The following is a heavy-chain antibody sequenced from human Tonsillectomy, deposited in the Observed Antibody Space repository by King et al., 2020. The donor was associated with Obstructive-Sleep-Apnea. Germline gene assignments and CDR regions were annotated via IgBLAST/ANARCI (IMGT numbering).Heavy chain of an antibody. CDR3: GRLRRSAFGPTGVDV. J-gene: IGHJ6*02. CDR2: TFFYGNV. Sequence: VQLQESGPGLVKPSETLSLSCTVSGDSTTNSFWGWVRQPPGKRLEWIGNTFFYGNVKYNPYLGGRVTISEDTSNNRFSLTLRSVTAADTATYYCGRLRRSAFGPTGVDVWGQGTTVTVSS. V-gene: IGHV4-4*08. D-gene: IGHD3-10*01. CDR1: GDSTTNSF.